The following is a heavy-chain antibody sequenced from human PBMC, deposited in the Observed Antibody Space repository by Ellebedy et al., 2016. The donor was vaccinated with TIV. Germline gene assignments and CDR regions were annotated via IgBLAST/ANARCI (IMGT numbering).Heavy chain of an antibody. CDR3: ARAIARDRDDAFDI. Sequence: SVKVSXKASGGTFSSYAISWVRQAPGQGLEWMGGIIPIFGTANYAQKFQGRVTITADESTSTAYMELSSLRSEDTAVYYCARAIARDRDDAFDIWGQGTMVTVSS. D-gene: IGHD3-10*01. V-gene: IGHV1-69*13. J-gene: IGHJ3*02. CDR2: IIPIFGTA. CDR1: GGTFSSYA.